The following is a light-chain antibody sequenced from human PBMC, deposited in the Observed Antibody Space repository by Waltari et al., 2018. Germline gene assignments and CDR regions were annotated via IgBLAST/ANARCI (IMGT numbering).Light chain of an antibody. J-gene: IGKJ2*01. CDR1: QSISSY. CDR2: AAS. Sequence: DIQMTQSPSSLSASVVDKVTITCRASQSISSYLNWYQQKPGKAPKLLIYAASSLQSGVPSRFSGSGSGTDFTLTISSLQPEDFATYYCQQSYSTLLVTFGQGTKLEIK. V-gene: IGKV1-39*01. CDR3: QQSYSTLLVT.